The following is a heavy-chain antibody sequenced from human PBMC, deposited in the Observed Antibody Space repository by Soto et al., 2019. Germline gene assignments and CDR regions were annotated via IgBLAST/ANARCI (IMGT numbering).Heavy chain of an antibody. CDR3: ARVRTEYAGLDY. CDR1: GGSVSSFC. J-gene: IGHJ4*02. CDR2: VRSSGST. Sequence: SETLSLTCYVSGGSVSSFCWTWIRQSPGKGLESIAYVRSSGSTNYNPSLESRVAISLDTSKNQFPLRLTSVTAADTAVYFCARVRTEYAGLDYWGQGTLVTVSS. D-gene: IGHD2-2*01. V-gene: IGHV4-59*02.